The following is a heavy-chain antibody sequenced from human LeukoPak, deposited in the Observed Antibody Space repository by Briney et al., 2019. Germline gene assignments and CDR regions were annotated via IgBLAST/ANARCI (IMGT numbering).Heavy chain of an antibody. Sequence: GGSLRLSCAASGFTFSSYWMHWVRQAPGKVLVWVSRINSDGSSTSYADSVKGRFTISRDNAKNTLYLQMNSLRAEDTAVYYCARGKLYSSSWYLNWFDPWGQGALVTVSS. D-gene: IGHD6-13*01. CDR2: INSDGSST. V-gene: IGHV3-74*01. CDR3: ARGKLYSSSWYLNWFDP. CDR1: GFTFSSYW. J-gene: IGHJ5*02.